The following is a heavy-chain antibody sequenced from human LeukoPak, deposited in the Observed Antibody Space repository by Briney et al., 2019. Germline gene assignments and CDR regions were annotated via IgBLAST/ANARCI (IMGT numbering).Heavy chain of an antibody. V-gene: IGHV4-59*01. J-gene: IGHJ4*02. CDR2: IYYSGST. CDR3: ARGGSRSSSWFYFDY. D-gene: IGHD6-13*01. Sequence: SETLSLTCTFSGGSFSYYHRSWIRQPPGKGLEWIGYIYYSGSTNYNSSLKSRVTISVDTSKNQFSLKLSSVTAADTAVYYCARGGSRSSSWFYFDYWGQGFLVTVSS. CDR1: GGSFSYYH.